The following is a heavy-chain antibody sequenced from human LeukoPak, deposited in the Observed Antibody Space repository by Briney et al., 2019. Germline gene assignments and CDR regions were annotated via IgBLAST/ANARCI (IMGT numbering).Heavy chain of an antibody. CDR2: IHFSGST. CDR3: ARSFYGGNSDY. V-gene: IGHV4-39*07. Sequence: PSETLSLTCTVSGGSISSSSYYWGWIRQPPGKGLEWIGHIHFSGSTSYNPSLKSRVTISVDTSKNHFSLKLSSVTAADKAIYYCARSFYGGNSDYWGQGTLLTVSS. J-gene: IGHJ4*02. D-gene: IGHD4-23*01. CDR1: GGSISSSSYY.